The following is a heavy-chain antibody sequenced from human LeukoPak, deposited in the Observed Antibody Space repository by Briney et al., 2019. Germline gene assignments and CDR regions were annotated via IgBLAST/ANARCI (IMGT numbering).Heavy chain of an antibody. J-gene: IGHJ4*02. CDR3: ARDLLFYDFWSGSIGGYFDY. CDR2: ISSSSSYI. D-gene: IGHD3-3*01. Sequence: GGSLRLSCAASGFTFSSYSMNWVRQAPGKGLEWVSSISSSSSYIYYADSVKGRFTISRDNAKNSLYLQMNSLRAEDTAVYYCARDLLFYDFWSGSIGGYFDYWGQGTLVTVSS. V-gene: IGHV3-21*01. CDR1: GFTFSSYS.